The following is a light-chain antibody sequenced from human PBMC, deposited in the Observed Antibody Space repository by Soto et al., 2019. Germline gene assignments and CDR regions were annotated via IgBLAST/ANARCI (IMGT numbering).Light chain of an antibody. CDR3: CSFGGTLTV. V-gene: IGLV2-23*01. Sequence: QSVLTQPASVSGSPGQSITISCTRTSSDVGGYDLVSWYQQHPGKVPKLLIYESTKWPSGVSHRFSGSKSGNTASLTIYGLQTEDEADYYCCSFGGTLTVFGGGTKLTVL. CDR1: SSDVGGYDL. J-gene: IGLJ2*01. CDR2: EST.